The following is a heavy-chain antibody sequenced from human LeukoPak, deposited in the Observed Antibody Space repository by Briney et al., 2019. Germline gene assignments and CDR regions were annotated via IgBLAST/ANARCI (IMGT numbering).Heavy chain of an antibody. D-gene: IGHD6-19*01. CDR2: ISSRGDST. J-gene: IGHJ4*02. Sequence: GGSLRLSCAASGFTFSNYGMLWVRQVPGRGLEWVSTISSRGDSTYVADSVKGRFTISRDNSKNSLYLQMNTVRAEDTAVYYCVKGPRPDITVAHTVENWGQGTLVTVSS. CDR1: GFTFSNYG. CDR3: VKGPRPDITVAHTVEN. V-gene: IGHV3-23*01.